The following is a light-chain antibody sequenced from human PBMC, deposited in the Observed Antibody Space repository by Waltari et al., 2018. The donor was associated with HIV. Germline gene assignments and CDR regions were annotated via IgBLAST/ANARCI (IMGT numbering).Light chain of an antibody. CDR1: ALKTYF. CDR3: SCRDSSGDHTV. J-gene: IGLJ2*01. CDR2: GKN. V-gene: IGLV3-19*01. Sequence: SSELTQDPAVSVALGQTVSITCQGDALKTYFVTWYQQRPRQAPVLVIFGKNKGPLGIPARFSGSSSGDTASLTITGAQAEDEADYHCSCRDSSGDHTVFGGGTKLTVL.